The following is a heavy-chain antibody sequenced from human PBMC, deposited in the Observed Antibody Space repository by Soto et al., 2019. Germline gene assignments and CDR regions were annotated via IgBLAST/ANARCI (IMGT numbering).Heavy chain of an antibody. CDR1: GFTFSSYA. D-gene: IGHD6-6*01. Sequence: GGSLRLSCAASGFTFSSYAMHWVRQAPGKGLEWVAVISYDGSNKYYADSVKGRFTISRDNSKNTLYLQMNSLRAEDTAVYYCARDGLRARPLDYWGQGTLVTVYS. CDR3: ARDGLRARPLDY. J-gene: IGHJ4*02. CDR2: ISYDGSNK. V-gene: IGHV3-30-3*01.